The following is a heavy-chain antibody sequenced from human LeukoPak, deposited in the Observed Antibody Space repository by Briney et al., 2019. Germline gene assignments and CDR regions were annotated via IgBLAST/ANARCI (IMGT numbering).Heavy chain of an antibody. CDR1: GGSISSYY. J-gene: IGHJ4*02. D-gene: IGHD6-13*01. CDR2: IYYSGNT. V-gene: IGHV4-59*12. CDR3: ARVEQQLVLGY. Sequence: SETLSLTCTVSGGSISSYYWSWIRQPPGKELEWIGYIYYSGNTNYNPSLKSRVIISVDTSKNQFSLKLSSVTAADTAVYYCARVEQQLVLGYWGQGTLVTVSS.